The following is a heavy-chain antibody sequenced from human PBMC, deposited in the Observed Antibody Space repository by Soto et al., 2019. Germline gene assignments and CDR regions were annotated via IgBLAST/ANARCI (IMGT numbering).Heavy chain of an antibody. J-gene: IGHJ6*02. CDR2: ISYDGSNK. Sequence: QVQLVESGGGVVQPGRSLRLSCAASGFTFSSYGMHWVRQAPGKGLEWVAVISYDGSNKYYADSVKGRFTISRDNSKNTPYLHMNSLRAEDTAVYYCAKIKAGIAAAGTPSLGMDVWGQGTTVTVSS. CDR3: AKIKAGIAAAGTPSLGMDV. V-gene: IGHV3-30*18. D-gene: IGHD6-13*01. CDR1: GFTFSSYG.